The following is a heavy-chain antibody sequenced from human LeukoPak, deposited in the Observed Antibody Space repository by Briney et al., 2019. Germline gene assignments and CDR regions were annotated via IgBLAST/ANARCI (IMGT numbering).Heavy chain of an antibody. Sequence: SETLSLTCTVSGGSISNYYWSWIRQPPGKGLEWIGYIYYSGSTNYNPSLKSRVTISIDTSKNQFSLKLSSVTAADTAVYYCARRDYGSKVDYWGQGTLVTVSS. D-gene: IGHD4-17*01. CDR2: IYYSGST. V-gene: IGHV4-59*08. J-gene: IGHJ4*02. CDR1: GGSISNYY. CDR3: ARRDYGSKVDY.